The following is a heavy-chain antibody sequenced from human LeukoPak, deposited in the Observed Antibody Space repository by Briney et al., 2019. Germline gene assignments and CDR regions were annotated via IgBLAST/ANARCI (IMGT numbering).Heavy chain of an antibody. CDR1: GYSISSGYY. CDR3: ARGNYGDLDY. V-gene: IGHV4-38-2*02. CDR2: IYHSGST. Sequence: SETLSLTCTVSGYSISSGYYWGWIRQPPGKGLEWIGNIYHSGSTYYKSSLKSRVTISVDTSKNQFSLKLSSVTAADTAVYYCARGNYGDLDYWGQGTLVTVSS. D-gene: IGHD4-17*01. J-gene: IGHJ4*02.